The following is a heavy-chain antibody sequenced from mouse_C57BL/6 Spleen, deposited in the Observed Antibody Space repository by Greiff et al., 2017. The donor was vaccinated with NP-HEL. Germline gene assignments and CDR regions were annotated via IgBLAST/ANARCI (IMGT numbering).Heavy chain of an antibody. Sequence: EVQLQQSGPVLVKPGASVKMSCKASGYTFTDYYMNWVKQSHGKSLEWLGVINPYNGGTSYNPKFKGKATLTVDKYSRTAYIALNIQTSEDSAVDYCARPRPITTVVARYFDVWGTGTTVTVSS. CDR2: INPYNGGT. V-gene: IGHV1-19*01. CDR3: ARPRPITTVVARYFDV. D-gene: IGHD1-1*01. CDR1: GYTFTDYY. J-gene: IGHJ1*03.